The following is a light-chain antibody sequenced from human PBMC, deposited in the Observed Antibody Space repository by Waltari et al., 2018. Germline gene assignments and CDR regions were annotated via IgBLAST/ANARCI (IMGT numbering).Light chain of an antibody. CDR2: GFT. Sequence: QSALTQPAVVTGSPGQSITISCTGSNSDIANYAYVSWYQHHPGKAPQLFIHGFTHRPSGVSDRFSGSKSGNTASLTISGLQPEDEAVYVCSSYTSSRTSFGEGTRLTVL. CDR1: NSDIANYAY. CDR3: SSYTSSRTS. J-gene: IGLJ2*01. V-gene: IGLV2-14*03.